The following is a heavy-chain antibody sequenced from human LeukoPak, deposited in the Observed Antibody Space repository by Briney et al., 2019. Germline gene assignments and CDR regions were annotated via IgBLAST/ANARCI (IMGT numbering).Heavy chain of an antibody. V-gene: IGHV4-34*01. CDR2: INHSGST. D-gene: IGHD4-23*01. J-gene: IGHJ2*01. CDR1: GGSFSGYY. CDR3: ARGWTTLVTLRRYARYFDL. Sequence: SETLSLTCAVYGGSFSGYYWSWIRQPPGKGLEWIGEINHSGSTNYNPSLKSRVTISVDTSKNQFSLKLSSVTAADTAVYYCARGWTTLVTLRRYARYFDLWGRGTLVTVSS.